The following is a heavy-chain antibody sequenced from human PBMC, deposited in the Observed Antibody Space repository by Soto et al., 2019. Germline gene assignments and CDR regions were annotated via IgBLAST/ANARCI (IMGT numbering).Heavy chain of an antibody. D-gene: IGHD6-19*01. V-gene: IGHV4-59*01. CDR2: IYYSGST. CDR3: ARSREPMAVGWFDP. Sequence: PSETPSLTCTVSGGSISSYYWSWIRQPPGKGLEWIGYIYYSGSTNYNPSLKSRVTISVDTSKNQFSLKLSSVTAADTAVYYCARSREPMAVGWFDPWGQGTLVPVSS. CDR1: GGSISSYY. J-gene: IGHJ5*02.